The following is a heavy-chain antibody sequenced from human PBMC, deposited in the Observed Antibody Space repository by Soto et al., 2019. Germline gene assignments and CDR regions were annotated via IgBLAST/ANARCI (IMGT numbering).Heavy chain of an antibody. V-gene: IGHV1-69*01. D-gene: IGHD2-15*01. CDR2: IIPIFGTA. CDR1: GGTFSSYA. CDR3: ASLCSGGSCYEYGMDV. Sequence: QVQLVQSGAEVKKPGSSVKVSCKASGGTFSSYAISWVRQAPGQGLEWMGGIIPIFGTANYAQKFQGRVTITADESTSTAYMELSSLRSEDTAVDYCASLCSGGSCYEYGMDVWGQGTTVTVSS. J-gene: IGHJ6*02.